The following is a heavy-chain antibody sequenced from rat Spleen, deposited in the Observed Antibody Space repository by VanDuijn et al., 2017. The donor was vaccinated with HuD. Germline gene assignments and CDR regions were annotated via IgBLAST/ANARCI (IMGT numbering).Heavy chain of an antibody. Sequence: EVQLVESDGGLVQPGRSLKLSCAASGFTFSDYYMAWVRQAPTKGLEWVATISFNGVSTYYRDTVKGRFTISRENAKSTLYLQMDSLRSEDTATYYCARPFGYNGYWYFDFWGPGTMVTVSS. V-gene: IGHV5-29*01. CDR1: GFTFSDYY. D-gene: IGHD1-9*01. CDR3: ARPFGYNGYWYFDF. CDR2: ISFNGVST. J-gene: IGHJ1*01.